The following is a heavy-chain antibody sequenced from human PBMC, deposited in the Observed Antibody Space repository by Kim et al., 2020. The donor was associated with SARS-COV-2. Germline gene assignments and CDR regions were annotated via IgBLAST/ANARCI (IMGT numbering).Heavy chain of an antibody. CDR2: IYYSGSA. J-gene: IGHJ4*02. CDR3: ARGSTISPGIGY. D-gene: IGHD3-9*01. Sequence: SETLSLTCTVSGGSISSYYWSWIRQPPGKGLEWIGYIYYSGSANYNPSLKSRVTISVDTSKNQFSLKLTSVTAADTAVYYCARGSTISPGIGYWGQGTLV. V-gene: IGHV4-59*01. CDR1: GGSISSYY.